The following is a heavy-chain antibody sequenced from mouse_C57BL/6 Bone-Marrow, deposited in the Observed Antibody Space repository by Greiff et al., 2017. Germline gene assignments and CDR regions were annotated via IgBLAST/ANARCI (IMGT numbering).Heavy chain of an antibody. J-gene: IGHJ2*01. CDR3: ARRYYGNYVNYFDY. D-gene: IGHD2-1*01. CDR1: GFTFSDYG. CDR2: ISSGSSTI. V-gene: IGHV5-17*01. Sequence: EVQLQESGGGLVKPGGSLKLSCAASGFTFSDYGMHWVRQAPEKGLEWVAYISSGSSTIYYADTVKGRFTISRDNAKNTLFLQMTSLRSEDTAMYYCARRYYGNYVNYFDYWGQGTTLTVSS.